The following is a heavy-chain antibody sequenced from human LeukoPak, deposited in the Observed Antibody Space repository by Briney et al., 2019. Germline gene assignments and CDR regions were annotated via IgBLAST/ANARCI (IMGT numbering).Heavy chain of an antibody. CDR1: GLTFSTYA. CDR3: GRRGQGSLDY. D-gene: IGHD1-26*01. CDR2: IGTAGDT. V-gene: IGHV3-13*01. J-gene: IGHJ4*02. Sequence: GGSLRLSCAASGLTFSTYAMHWVRHPTGRGLEWVSAIGTAGDTYYPGSVKGRFTISRDDAKNSLYLIMNSLRVEDTAVYYCGRRGQGSLDYWGQGTLVTVSS.